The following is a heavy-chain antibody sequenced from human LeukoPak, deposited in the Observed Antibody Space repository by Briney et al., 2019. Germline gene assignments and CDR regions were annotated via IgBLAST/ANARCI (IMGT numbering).Heavy chain of an antibody. CDR2: IYPRDGST. CDR3: ARDQGGFDY. Sequence: ASVKVSCKASGYTFISYGISWVRQAPGQGLEWMGMIYPRDGSTSYAQKFQGRVTVTRDTSTSTVHMELSGLRSEDTAVYYCARDQGGFDYWGQGTLVTVSS. CDR1: GYTFISYG. V-gene: IGHV1-46*01. J-gene: IGHJ4*02.